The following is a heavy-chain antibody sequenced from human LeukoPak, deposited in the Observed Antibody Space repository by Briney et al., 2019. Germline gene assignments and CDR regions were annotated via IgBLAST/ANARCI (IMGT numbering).Heavy chain of an antibody. D-gene: IGHD3-3*01. CDR3: ARRDYDVCSGYYH. CDR1: VYTFPDYY. V-gene: IGHV1-2*02. CDR2: INPNSGGT. J-gene: IGHJ4*02. Sequence: GASVKVSYKGCVYTFPDYYKDWVRHAPGQGLEWMGWINPNSGGTNYAQKFQGRVTMTRDTSISTAYMELSRLRSDDTAVYYCARRDYDVCSGYYHRGQGELVTVSS.